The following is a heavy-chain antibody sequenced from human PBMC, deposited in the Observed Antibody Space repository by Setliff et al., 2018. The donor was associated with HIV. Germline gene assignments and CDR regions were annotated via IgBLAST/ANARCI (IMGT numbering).Heavy chain of an antibody. D-gene: IGHD3-9*01. Sequence: ASVKVSCKASGYSFTSYHIHWVRQAPGQGLEWMGRILPTSGGTLYAQKFQDRISLIRDTSTKTVYMELSSLRPEDTALYYCARQDIPTGYYLFDYWGQGTQVTVSS. CDR3: ARQDIPTGYYLFDY. CDR2: ILPTSGGT. J-gene: IGHJ4*02. CDR1: GYSFTSYH. V-gene: IGHV1-46*01.